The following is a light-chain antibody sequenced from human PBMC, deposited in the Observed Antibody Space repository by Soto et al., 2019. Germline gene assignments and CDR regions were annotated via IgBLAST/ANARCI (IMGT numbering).Light chain of an antibody. CDR2: GAS. CDR1: QSVSSY. CDR3: RQYGSSPGT. V-gene: IGKV3-20*01. J-gene: IGKJ1*01. Sequence: EIVMTQSPATLSVSPGEGAPLSFRASQSVSSYLAWYQQKPGQAPRLLIYGASSRATGIPDRFSGSGSGTDFTLTISRLEPEDFAVYYCRQYGSSPGTFGQGTKVDI.